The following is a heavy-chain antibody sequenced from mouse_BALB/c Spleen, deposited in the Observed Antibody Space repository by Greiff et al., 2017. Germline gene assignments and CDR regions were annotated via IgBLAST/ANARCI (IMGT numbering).Heavy chain of an antibody. CDR2: INSNGGST. Sequence: EVHLVESGGGLVQPGGSLKLSCAASGFTFSSYGMSWVRQTPDKRLELVATINSNGGSTYYPDSVKGRFTISRDNAKNTLYLQMSSLKSEDTAMYYCAREGTSGRMDYWGQGTSVTVSS. CDR1: GFTFSSYG. D-gene: IGHD3-1*01. J-gene: IGHJ4*01. V-gene: IGHV5-6-3*01. CDR3: AREGTSGRMDY.